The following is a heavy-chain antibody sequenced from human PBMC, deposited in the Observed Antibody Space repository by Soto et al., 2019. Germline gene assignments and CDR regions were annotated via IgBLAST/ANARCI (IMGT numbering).Heavy chain of an antibody. CDR1: GFTFSNYA. J-gene: IGHJ4*02. V-gene: IGHV3-23*01. Sequence: GGSVRLSCAGSGFTFSNYAMSWVRQAPGKGLEWVSAISSSGGARHYADSVRGRSTISRDNSNNILYLQMNSLRAEDTAVYYCKKDRLWEATDYWGQGTLVTVSS. CDR3: KKDRLWEATDY. CDR2: ISSSGGAR. D-gene: IGHD5-12*01.